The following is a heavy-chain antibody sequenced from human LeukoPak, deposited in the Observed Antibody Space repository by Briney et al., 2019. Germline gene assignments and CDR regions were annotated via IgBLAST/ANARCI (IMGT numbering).Heavy chain of an antibody. D-gene: IGHD6-19*01. Sequence: TSETLSLTCTVSGGSISSYYWSWIRQPPGKGLEWIGEINHSGSTNYNPSLKSRVTISVDTSKNQFSLKLSSVTAADTAVYYCARGYSSGWYYYYYYMDVWGKGTTVTVSS. V-gene: IGHV4-34*01. J-gene: IGHJ6*03. CDR3: ARGYSSGWYYYYYYMDV. CDR2: INHSGST. CDR1: GGSISSYY.